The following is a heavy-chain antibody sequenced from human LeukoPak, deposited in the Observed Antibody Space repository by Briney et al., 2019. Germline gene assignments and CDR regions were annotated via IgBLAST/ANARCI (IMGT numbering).Heavy chain of an antibody. Sequence: GGSLRLSCAASGFTFSSYAMHWVRQAPGKGLEWVAVISYDGSNKYYADSVKGRFTISRDNSKNTLYLQMNSLRAEDTAVYYCAKDQKMAVAAMDVWGKGTTVTVSS. CDR2: ISYDGSNK. J-gene: IGHJ6*03. D-gene: IGHD6-19*01. V-gene: IGHV3-30-3*01. CDR3: AKDQKMAVAAMDV. CDR1: GFTFSSYA.